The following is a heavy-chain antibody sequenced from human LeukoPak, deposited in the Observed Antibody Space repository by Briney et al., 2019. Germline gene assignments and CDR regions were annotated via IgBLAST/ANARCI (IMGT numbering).Heavy chain of an antibody. CDR1: GYTFTSYY. J-gene: IGHJ4*02. CDR3: ARIRDLERAYFDY. Sequence: ASVKVSCKASGYTFTSYYMHWVRQAPGQGLEWMGIINPSGGSTSYAQKFQGRVTLTTDTSTSTAYMELRSLRSDDTAVYYCARIRDLERAYFDYWGQGTLVTVSS. V-gene: IGHV1-46*01. D-gene: IGHD3-10*01. CDR2: INPSGGST.